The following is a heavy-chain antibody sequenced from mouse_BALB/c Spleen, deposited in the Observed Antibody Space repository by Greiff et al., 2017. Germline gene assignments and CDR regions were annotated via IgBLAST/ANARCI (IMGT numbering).Heavy chain of an antibody. D-gene: IGHD4-1*01. CDR2: INPSSGYT. CDR1: GYTFTSYT. V-gene: IGHV1-4*02. CDR3: ARSELGYAMDY. J-gene: IGHJ4*01. Sequence: VQLQQSAAELARPGASVKMSCKASGYTFTSYTMHWVKQRPGQGLEWIGYINPSSGYTEYNQKFKDKTTLTADKSSSTAYMQLSSLTSEDSAVYYCARSELGYAMDYWGQGTSVTVSS.